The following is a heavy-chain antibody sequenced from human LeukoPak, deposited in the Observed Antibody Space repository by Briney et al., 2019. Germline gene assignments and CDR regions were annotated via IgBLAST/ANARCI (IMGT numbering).Heavy chain of an antibody. CDR2: IYTSGST. D-gene: IGHD2-15*01. CDR1: GGSISSYY. Sequence: SETLSLTCTVSGGSISSYYWSWIRQPAGKGLEWVGRIYTSGSTNYNPALKSRVTMSVDTSKNQFSLKLSSVTAADTAVYYCARDGYCSGGSCHGRDGMDVWGQGTTVTVSS. J-gene: IGHJ6*02. V-gene: IGHV4-4*07. CDR3: ARDGYCSGGSCHGRDGMDV.